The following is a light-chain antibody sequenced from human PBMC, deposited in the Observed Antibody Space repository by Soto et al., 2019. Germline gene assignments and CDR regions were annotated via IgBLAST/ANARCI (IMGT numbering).Light chain of an antibody. V-gene: IGKV1-39*01. Sequence: DVQLTQSPSSLSASVGDGVTITCRARQSIKNYLNWYQQKPGKAPKLLIFAASSLQSGVPSRFSGSRSGPDFTLTISSLQPEDFATYYCQQSYSSPPTFGQGTKVDIK. CDR3: QQSYSSPPT. CDR1: QSIKNY. CDR2: AAS. J-gene: IGKJ1*01.